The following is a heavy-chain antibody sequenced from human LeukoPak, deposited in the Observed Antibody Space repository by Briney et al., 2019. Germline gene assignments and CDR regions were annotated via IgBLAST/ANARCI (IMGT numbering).Heavy chain of an antibody. Sequence: PGGSLRLSCAASGFTFSSYAMSWVRQASGKGLEWVSAISGSGGSTYYADSVKGRFTISRDNSKNTLYLQMNSLRAEDTAVYYCAKDQQLWSYNWFDPWGQGTLVTVSS. CDR3: AKDQQLWSYNWFDP. V-gene: IGHV3-23*01. D-gene: IGHD5-18*01. CDR2: ISGSGGST. CDR1: GFTFSSYA. J-gene: IGHJ5*02.